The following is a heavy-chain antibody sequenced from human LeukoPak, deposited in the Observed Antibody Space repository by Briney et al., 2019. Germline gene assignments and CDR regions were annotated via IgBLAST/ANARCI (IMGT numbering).Heavy chain of an antibody. J-gene: IGHJ3*02. V-gene: IGHV4-59*01. CDR3: ARDPNSSGWDINGAFDI. CDR2: IYYIGST. D-gene: IGHD6-19*01. CDR1: GGSISSYY. Sequence: SETLSLTCTVSGGSISSYYWSWIRQPPGKGLEWIGYIYYIGSTNYNPPLKSRVTISVDTSKNQFSLKLSSVTAADTAVYYCARDPNSSGWDINGAFDIWGQGTMVTVSS.